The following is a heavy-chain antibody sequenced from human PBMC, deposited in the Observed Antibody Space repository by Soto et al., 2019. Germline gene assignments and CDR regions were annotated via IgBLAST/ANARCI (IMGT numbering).Heavy chain of an antibody. CDR1: GFTFSSYS. J-gene: IGHJ4*02. CDR3: ARDVELGRGGYDYIWGSYLPGYYFDY. Sequence: EVQLVESGGGLVQPGGSLRLSCAASGFTFSSYSMNWVRQAPGKGLEWVSYISSSSSTIYYADSVKGRFTISRDNAKNSLYLQMNSLRAEDTAVYYCARDVELGRGGYDYIWGSYLPGYYFDYWGQGTLVTVSS. D-gene: IGHD3-16*02. CDR2: ISSSSSTI. V-gene: IGHV3-48*01.